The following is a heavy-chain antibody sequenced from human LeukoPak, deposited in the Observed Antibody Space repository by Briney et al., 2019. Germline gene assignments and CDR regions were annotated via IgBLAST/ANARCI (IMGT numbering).Heavy chain of an antibody. J-gene: IGHJ3*02. D-gene: IGHD2-2*01. V-gene: IGHV4-61*02. Sequence: SETLSLTRTVCGYSLSSGTYYGTWIRQPAGKGLEGIGRFSTSGSTTYNPSLKRRVTKALDPSKNQVSLKLSSVTAADTAVFYCARFTGYCSGTSCYPNAFDIWGQGTMVTVSS. CDR1: GYSLSSGTYY. CDR2: FSTSGST. CDR3: ARFTGYCSGTSCYPNAFDI.